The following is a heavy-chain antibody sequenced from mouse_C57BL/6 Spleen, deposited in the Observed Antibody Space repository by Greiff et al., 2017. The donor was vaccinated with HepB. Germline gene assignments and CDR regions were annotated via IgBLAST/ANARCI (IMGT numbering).Heavy chain of an antibody. CDR2: IDPEDGET. J-gene: IGHJ1*03. V-gene: IGHV14-2*01. CDR1: GFNIKDYY. CDR3: AKGYYGTWYFDV. D-gene: IGHD1-1*01. Sequence: EVQLQQSGAELVKPGASVKLSCTASGFNIKDYYMHWVKQRPEQGLEWIGRIDPEDGETKYDPKFQGKATITADTSSNTAYLQLSSLTSEATAVYYGAKGYYGTWYFDVWGTGTTVTVSS.